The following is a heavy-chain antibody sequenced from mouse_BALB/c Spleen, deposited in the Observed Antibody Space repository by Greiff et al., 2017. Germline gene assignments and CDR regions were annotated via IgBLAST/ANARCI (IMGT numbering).Heavy chain of an antibody. CDR1: GYTFTSYN. Sequence: QVQLQQPGAELVKPGASVKMSCKASGYTFTSYNMHWVKQTPGQGLEWIGAIYPGNGDTSYNQKFKGKATLTADKSSSTAYMQLSSLTSEDSAVYYCARGYYGSSHLDYWGQGTTLTVSS. V-gene: IGHV1-12*01. D-gene: IGHD1-1*01. J-gene: IGHJ2*01. CDR2: IYPGNGDT. CDR3: ARGYYGSSHLDY.